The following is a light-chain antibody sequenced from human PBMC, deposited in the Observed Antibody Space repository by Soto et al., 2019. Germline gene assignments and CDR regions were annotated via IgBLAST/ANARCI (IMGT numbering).Light chain of an antibody. J-gene: IGLJ1*01. Sequence: QSALTQPASVSGSPGQSITISCTGTSSDVGGYNYVSWYQQHPGKAPKLMISDVSNRPSGVSNRFSGSKSGNTASLTISGLQAEDEADYYRSSYTSSSTLVYVFGTGTKVTVL. V-gene: IGLV2-14*01. CDR3: SSYTSSSTLVYV. CDR2: DVS. CDR1: SSDVGGYNY.